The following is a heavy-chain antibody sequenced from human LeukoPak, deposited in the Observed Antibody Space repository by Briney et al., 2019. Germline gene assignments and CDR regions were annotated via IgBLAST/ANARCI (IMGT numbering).Heavy chain of an antibody. CDR3: ARHVVVRGVIGYYYYYMDV. Sequence: SETLSLTCTVSGGSISSYYWSWIRQPPGKGLEYIGYIHYSGSTNYNPSLKSRVTISVDTSKNQFSLKLRSVTAADTAVYYCARHVVVRGVIGYYYYYMDVWGKGTTVTISS. CDR2: IHYSGST. CDR1: GGSISSYY. D-gene: IGHD3-10*01. J-gene: IGHJ6*03. V-gene: IGHV4-59*08.